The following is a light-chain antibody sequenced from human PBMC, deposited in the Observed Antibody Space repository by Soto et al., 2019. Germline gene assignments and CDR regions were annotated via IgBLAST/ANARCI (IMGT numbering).Light chain of an antibody. CDR3: QQYGSSPLLT. V-gene: IGKV3-20*01. CDR2: GAS. J-gene: IGKJ4*01. Sequence: EIVLTQSPGTLSLSPGERDTLSCRDSQSVSSSYLAWYQQKPGQAPRLLIYGASSRATGIPDRFSGSGSGTDFTLTISRLEPEDFAVYYCQQYGSSPLLTFGGGTKVDIK. CDR1: QSVSSSY.